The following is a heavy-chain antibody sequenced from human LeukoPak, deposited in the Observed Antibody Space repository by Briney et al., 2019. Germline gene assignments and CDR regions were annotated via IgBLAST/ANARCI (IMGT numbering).Heavy chain of an antibody. CDR2: IRYDGSNK. V-gene: IGHV3-30*02. CDR1: GFTSSSYG. CDR3: AKSSKSIAAADRFDY. D-gene: IGHD6-13*01. J-gene: IGHJ4*02. Sequence: PGGSLRLSCAASGFTSSSYGMHWVRQAPGKGLEWVAFIRYDGSNKYYADSVKGRFTISRDNSKNTLYLQMNSLRAEDTAVYYCAKSSKSIAAADRFDYWGQGTLVTVSS.